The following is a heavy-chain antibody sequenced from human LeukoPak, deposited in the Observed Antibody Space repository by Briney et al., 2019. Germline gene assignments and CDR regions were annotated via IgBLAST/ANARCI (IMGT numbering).Heavy chain of an antibody. J-gene: IGHJ3*02. Sequence: GGSLRLSCPASAFTFSNYVMGWVRQAPGKGLEWVSTISASGERTYHADSVRGRFTISRDNSKNTPHLQMNSLRADDTAVYYCAKAGPGTMTFDAFDIWGQGTVVTVSS. CDR3: AKAGPGTMTFDAFDI. CDR2: ISASGERT. CDR1: AFTFSNYV. D-gene: IGHD3-22*01. V-gene: IGHV3-23*01.